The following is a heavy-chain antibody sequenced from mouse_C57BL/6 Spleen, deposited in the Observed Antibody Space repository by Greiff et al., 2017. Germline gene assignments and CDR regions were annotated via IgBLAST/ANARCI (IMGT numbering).Heavy chain of an antibody. D-gene: IGHD1-1*01. V-gene: IGHV1-4*01. CDR1: GYTFTSYT. Sequence: VMLVESGAELARPGASVKMSCKASGYTFTSYTMHWVKQRPGQGLEWIGYINPSSGYTKYNQKFKDKATLTADKSSSTAYMQLSSLTSEDSAVYYCARDYGSSHWYFDVWGTGTTVTVAS. CDR3: ARDYGSSHWYFDV. J-gene: IGHJ1*03. CDR2: INPSSGYT.